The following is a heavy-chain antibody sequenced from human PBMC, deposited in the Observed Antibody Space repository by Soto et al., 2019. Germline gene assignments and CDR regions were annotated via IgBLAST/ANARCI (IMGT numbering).Heavy chain of an antibody. J-gene: IGHJ6*02. Sequence: QVQLQESGPGLVKPSQTLSLTCTVSGGSISSGGYYWSWIRQHPGKGLEWIGYIYYSGSTYYNPSLKSRVTXSXLPSKNQFTLKLSSVTAADTAVYYCARGFSAYGMDVWGQGTTVTVSS. CDR3: ARGFSAYGMDV. CDR1: GGSISSGGYY. CDR2: IYYSGST. V-gene: IGHV4-31*03.